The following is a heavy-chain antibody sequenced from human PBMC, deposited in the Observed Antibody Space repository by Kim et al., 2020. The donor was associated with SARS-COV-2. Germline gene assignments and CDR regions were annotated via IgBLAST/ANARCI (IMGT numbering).Heavy chain of an antibody. V-gene: IGHV4-59*01. CDR3: ASCYGSGGDWFDP. D-gene: IGHD3-10*01. J-gene: IGHJ5*02. Sequence: YNPSLTSRVTISVDTATNQFSLKLSSGTAADTAVYYCASCYGSGGDWFDPWGQGTLVTVSS.